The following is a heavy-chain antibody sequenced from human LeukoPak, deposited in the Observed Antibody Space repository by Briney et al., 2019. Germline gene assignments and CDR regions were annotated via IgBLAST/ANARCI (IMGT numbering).Heavy chain of an antibody. CDR2: IIPIFGTA. Sequence: SVKVSCKASGGTFSSYAISWVRQAPGQGLEWMGGIIPIFGTANYAQKFQGRVTITTGESTSTAYMELSSLRSEDTAVYYCARDRGGTYYYDSSGFGRAFDIWGQGTMVTVSS. CDR1: GGTFSSYA. D-gene: IGHD3-22*01. V-gene: IGHV1-69*05. J-gene: IGHJ3*02. CDR3: ARDRGGTYYYDSSGFGRAFDI.